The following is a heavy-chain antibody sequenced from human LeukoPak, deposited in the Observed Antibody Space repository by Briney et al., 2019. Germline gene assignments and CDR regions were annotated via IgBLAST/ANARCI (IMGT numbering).Heavy chain of an antibody. CDR3: ARVRTTVVTQDAFDI. J-gene: IGHJ3*02. Sequence: GESLKISCAASGFTFSSYAMHWVRQAPGKGLEWVAVISYDGSNKYYADSVKGRFTISRDNSKNTLYLQMNSLRAEDTAVYYCARVRTTVVTQDAFDIWGQGTMVTVSS. CDR2: ISYDGSNK. CDR1: GFTFSSYA. D-gene: IGHD4-23*01. V-gene: IGHV3-30-3*01.